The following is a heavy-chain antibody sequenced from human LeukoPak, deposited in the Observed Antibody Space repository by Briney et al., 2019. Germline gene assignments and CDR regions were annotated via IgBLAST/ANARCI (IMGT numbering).Heavy chain of an antibody. V-gene: IGHV3-73*01. J-gene: IGHJ3*02. CDR3: TRGWDSSGWYDDAFDI. CDR1: GFTFSGSA. CDR2: IRSKANTYAT. Sequence: GGSLKLSCAASGFTFSGSAMHWVRQASGKGLEWVGRIRSKANTYATAYAASVKGRFTISRDDSKNTAYLQMNSLKTEDTAVYYCTRGWDSSGWYDDAFDIWGQGTMVTVSS. D-gene: IGHD6-19*01.